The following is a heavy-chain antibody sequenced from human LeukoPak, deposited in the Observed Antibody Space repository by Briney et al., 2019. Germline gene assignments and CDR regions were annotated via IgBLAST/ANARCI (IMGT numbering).Heavy chain of an antibody. J-gene: IGHJ6*03. V-gene: IGHV1-18*01. CDR1: GYTLTSGG. D-gene: IGHD2-15*01. Sequence: GASVKVSCKASGYTLTSGGISWVRQAPGQGLEWMGWISVDNGYTNYAQNLQGRVTMTTDTSSNTAYMELRSLRTDDTAVYYCARMVDGHPGYFYYMDVWGIGTTVIVSS. CDR2: ISVDNGYT. CDR3: ARMVDGHPGYFYYMDV.